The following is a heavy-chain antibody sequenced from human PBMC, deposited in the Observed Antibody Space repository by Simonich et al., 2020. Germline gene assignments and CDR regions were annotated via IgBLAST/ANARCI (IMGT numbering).Heavy chain of an antibody. D-gene: IGHD2-15*01. CDR1: GYTFTSYG. CDR2: MSAYNGNT. V-gene: IGHV1-18*01. J-gene: IGHJ4*02. Sequence: QVQLVQSGAEVKKTGVSVKVSCKASGYTFTSYGISWVRQAPGQGLEWIGWMSAYNGNTNDAQKLQGIVTMTTDTSTSTAYMELRSLGSDDTAVYYCARTHRWYFDYWGQGTLVTVSS. CDR3: ARTHRWYFDY.